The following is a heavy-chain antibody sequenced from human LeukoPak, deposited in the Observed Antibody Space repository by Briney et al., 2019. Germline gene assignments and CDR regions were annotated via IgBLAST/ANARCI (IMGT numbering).Heavy chain of an antibody. CDR2: INPNSGGT. Sequence: ASVKVSCKASGYTFTGYYMHWVRQAPGQGLEWMGWINPNSGGTNYAQKFQGRATMTRDTSITTAYMELSRLRSDDTAVYYCARVWGYDILTGYFVYWGQGTLVTVSS. V-gene: IGHV1-2*02. J-gene: IGHJ4*02. CDR1: GYTFTGYY. D-gene: IGHD3-9*01. CDR3: ARVWGYDILTGYFVY.